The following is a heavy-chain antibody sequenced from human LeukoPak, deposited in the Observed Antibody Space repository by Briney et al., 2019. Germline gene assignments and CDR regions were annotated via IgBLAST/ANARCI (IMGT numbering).Heavy chain of an antibody. CDR2: IYYSGST. CDR3: ARLFSSSSGRAFDI. Sequence: SETLSLTCTVSGGSISSSSYYWGWIRQPPGKGLEWIGSIYYSGSTYYNPSLKSRVTISVDTSKNQFSLRLNSVTAADTAAYYCARLFSSSSGRAFDIWGQGTIVTVSS. CDR1: GGSISSSSYY. V-gene: IGHV4-39*07. J-gene: IGHJ3*02. D-gene: IGHD6-6*01.